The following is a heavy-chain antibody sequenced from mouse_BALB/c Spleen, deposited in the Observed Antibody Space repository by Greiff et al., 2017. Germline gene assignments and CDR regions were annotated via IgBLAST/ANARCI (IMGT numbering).Heavy chain of an antibody. CDR2: IYPGNSDT. CDR3: ARGGGNYDYAMDY. CDR1: GYSFTSYW. V-gene: IGHV1-5*01. D-gene: IGHD2-1*01. Sequence: EVQLQQSGTVLARPGASVKMSCKASGYSFTSYWMHWVKQRPGQGLEWIGAIYPGNSDTSYNQKFKGKAKLTAVTSASTAYMELSSLTNEDSAVYYCARGGGNYDYAMDYWGQGTSVTVSS. J-gene: IGHJ4*01.